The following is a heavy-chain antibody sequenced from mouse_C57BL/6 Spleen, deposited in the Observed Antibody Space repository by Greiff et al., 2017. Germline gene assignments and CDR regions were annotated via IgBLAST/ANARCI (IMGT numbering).Heavy chain of an antibody. CDR1: GYAFTNYL. J-gene: IGHJ3*01. Sequence: VQLVESGAELVRPGTSVKVSCKASGYAFTNYLIEWVKQRPGQGLEWIGVINPGSGGTNYNEKFKGKATLTADKSSSTAYMQLSSLTSEDSAVYFCARSRSSGYPAWFAYWGQGTLVTVSA. V-gene: IGHV1-54*01. CDR3: ARSRSSGYPAWFAY. D-gene: IGHD3-2*02. CDR2: INPGSGGT.